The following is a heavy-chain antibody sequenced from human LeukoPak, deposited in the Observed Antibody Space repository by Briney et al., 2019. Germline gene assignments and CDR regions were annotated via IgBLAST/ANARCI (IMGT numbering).Heavy chain of an antibody. CDR1: GFPFSDHW. CDR2: INQDGRIQ. Sequence: GGSPRLSCAPSGFPFSDHWMDWVRQAPGKGMEWVANINQDGRIQYYADSVRGRFIISRNNAKNSQYLQMYSLRAEDTAIYFCSRSLDYLGQGALVTVSS. J-gene: IGHJ4*02. CDR3: SRSLDY. V-gene: IGHV3-7*03.